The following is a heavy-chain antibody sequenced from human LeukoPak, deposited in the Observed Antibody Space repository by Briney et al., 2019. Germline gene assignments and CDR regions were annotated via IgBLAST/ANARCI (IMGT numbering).Heavy chain of an antibody. V-gene: IGHV3-20*01. J-gene: IGHJ3*02. CDR3: ARDRTMVRGVMGDAFDI. Sequence: GGSLRLSCAASGFTFSDHYISWIRQAPGKGLEWVSGISWNGGSTGYADSVKGRFTISRDNAKNSLYLQMNSLRAEGTAFYQCARDRTMVRGVMGDAFDIWGQGTMVTVSS. CDR1: GFTFSDHY. CDR2: ISWNGGST. D-gene: IGHD3-10*01.